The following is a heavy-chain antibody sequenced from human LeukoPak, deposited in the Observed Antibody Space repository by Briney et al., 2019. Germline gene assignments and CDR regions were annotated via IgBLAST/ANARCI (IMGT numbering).Heavy chain of an antibody. D-gene: IGHD3-16*01. CDR3: AKDLHGVTVFGTFDI. V-gene: IGHV3-30*18. CDR1: GFTFSTFV. J-gene: IGHJ3*02. CDR2: ISSNGNNN. Sequence: GGSLRLSCAASGFTFSTFVMHWVPQAPGKGLKGVPVISSNGNNNYYADSVKGRFTISRDNSRNTLYLQMNSLRPDDTALYYGAKDLHGVTVFGTFDIWGPGTMVIVSS.